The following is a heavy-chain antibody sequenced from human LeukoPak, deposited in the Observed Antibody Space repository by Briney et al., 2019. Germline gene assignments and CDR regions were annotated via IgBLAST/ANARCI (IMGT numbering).Heavy chain of an antibody. D-gene: IGHD5-24*01. Sequence: PGGSLRLSCAASGFTFSSYGMHWVRQAPGKGLEWVAVISYDGSNKYYADSVKGRFTISRDNSKNTLYLQMNSLRAEDTAVYYCAKDSLEETYYFDYWGQGTLVTVSS. J-gene: IGHJ4*02. CDR3: AKDSLEETYYFDY. V-gene: IGHV3-30*18. CDR1: GFTFSSYG. CDR2: ISYDGSNK.